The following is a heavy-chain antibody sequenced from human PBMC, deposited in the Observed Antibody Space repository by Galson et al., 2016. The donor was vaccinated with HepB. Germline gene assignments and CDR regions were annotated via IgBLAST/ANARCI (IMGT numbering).Heavy chain of an antibody. Sequence: SVKVSCKASGGTFSTFNSYAISWVRQAPGQGLERMGGIIPIFGTTNYAQKFQGRVTFTADGSTSTVYMELSSLRSEDTAVYYCARDNEFGFGESDYYYYGMDVWGQGTTVTVSS. CDR1: GGTFSTFNSYA. V-gene: IGHV1-69*13. CDR2: IIPIFGTT. J-gene: IGHJ6*02. CDR3: ARDNEFGFGESDYYYYGMDV. D-gene: IGHD3-10*01.